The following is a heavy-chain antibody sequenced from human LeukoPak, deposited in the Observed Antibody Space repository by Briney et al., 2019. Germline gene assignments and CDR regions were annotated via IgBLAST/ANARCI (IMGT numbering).Heavy chain of an antibody. Sequence: GRSLRLSCAAPGFTFSSYGMHWVRQAPGKGLEWVAVITYDGSNKYYADSVKGRFTISRDNSKDTLYLQMNSLRAEDTAVYYCAKARYDYGSGRSYYFDYWGQGTLVTVSS. V-gene: IGHV3-30*18. CDR2: ITYDGSNK. D-gene: IGHD3-10*01. CDR3: AKARYDYGSGRSYYFDY. J-gene: IGHJ4*02. CDR1: GFTFSSYG.